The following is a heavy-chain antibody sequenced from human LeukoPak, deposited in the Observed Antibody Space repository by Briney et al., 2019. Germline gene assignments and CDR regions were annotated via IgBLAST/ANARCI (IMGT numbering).Heavy chain of an antibody. D-gene: IGHD6-19*01. V-gene: IGHV4-38-2*02. CDR3: ARGTLYSGWSYYFDY. Sequence: PSEILSLTCTVSGYSISSGYYWGWIRQPPGKGLEWIGSIYHSGSTYYNPSLKSRVTISVDTSKNQFSLKLSSVTAADTAVYYCARGTLYSGWSYYFDYWGQGSQVTVSS. CDR1: GYSISSGYY. J-gene: IGHJ4*02. CDR2: IYHSGST.